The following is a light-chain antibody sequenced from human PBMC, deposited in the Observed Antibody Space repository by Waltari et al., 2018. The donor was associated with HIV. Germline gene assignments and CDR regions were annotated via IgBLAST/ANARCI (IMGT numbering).Light chain of an antibody. CDR3: QQYFDTPT. J-gene: IGKJ1*01. Sequence: IVMTQSPDSLAVSLGERATTNSRSSQSVLYDSKNENYLSWYQQKPGQPPKLLLYWASTRESGVPDRFSGSGSGTDFTLTISSLQAEDVAVYYCQQYFDTPTFGQGTKVEIK. V-gene: IGKV4-1*01. CDR1: QSVLYDSKNENY. CDR2: WAS.